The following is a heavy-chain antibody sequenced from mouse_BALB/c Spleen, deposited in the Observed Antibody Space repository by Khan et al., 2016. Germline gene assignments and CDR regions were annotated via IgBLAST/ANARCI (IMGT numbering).Heavy chain of an antibody. V-gene: IGHV4-1*02. CDR1: GFDFSRFW. CDR3: ASPTVGMDY. CDR2: INPDSSTI. Sequence: EVELVESGGGLVQPGDSLKLSCAASGFDFSRFWINWVRQAPGKGLEWIGEINPDSSTIHYTPSLKDKFIISRDNDKNTLYLQMSKVRSEDTALNYCASPTVGMDYWGQGTSVTVSS. D-gene: IGHD1-1*01. J-gene: IGHJ4*01.